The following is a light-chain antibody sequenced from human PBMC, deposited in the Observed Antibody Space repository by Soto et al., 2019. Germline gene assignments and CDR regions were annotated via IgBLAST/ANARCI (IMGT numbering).Light chain of an antibody. CDR1: QSISSW. V-gene: IGKV1-5*03. CDR2: KSS. J-gene: IGKJ1*01. Sequence: IQLTQSPFSLSASVGDRVAITCRASQSISSWLAWYQQKPGKAPKLLIYKSSILESGVPSRFSGSGSGTEFTLTISSLQPDDFATYYCQQFNTSPWTFGQGTKVDIK. CDR3: QQFNTSPWT.